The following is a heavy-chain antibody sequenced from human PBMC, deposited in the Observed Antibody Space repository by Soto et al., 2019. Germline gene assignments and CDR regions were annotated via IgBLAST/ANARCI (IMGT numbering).Heavy chain of an antibody. CDR2: MNPNSGNT. V-gene: IGHV1-8*01. J-gene: IGHJ6*02. CDR3: ARNRYGGNDYGMDV. Sequence: ASVKVSCKASGYTFTSYDINWVRQATGQGLEWMGWMNPNSGNTGYLQKFQGRVTMTRNTSISTAYMEVSSLRSEDTAVYYCARNRYGGNDYGMDVWGQGTLVTVSS. D-gene: IGHD2-15*01. CDR1: GYTFTSYD.